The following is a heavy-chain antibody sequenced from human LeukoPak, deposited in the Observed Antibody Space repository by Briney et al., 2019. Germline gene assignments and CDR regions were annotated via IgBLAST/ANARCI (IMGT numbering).Heavy chain of an antibody. D-gene: IGHD1-1*01. Sequence: PGGSLRLSCAASGFTFSSSDMHWVRQVIGKGLEWVSAIGTVGDTYYSDSVKGRFTISRDNAKNSLYLQMNSLGAEDTAVYYCARGSSLTTATSALFESWGQGTLVTVSS. CDR2: IGTVGDT. J-gene: IGHJ4*02. CDR3: ARGSSLTTATSALFES. CDR1: GFTFSSSD. V-gene: IGHV3-13*01.